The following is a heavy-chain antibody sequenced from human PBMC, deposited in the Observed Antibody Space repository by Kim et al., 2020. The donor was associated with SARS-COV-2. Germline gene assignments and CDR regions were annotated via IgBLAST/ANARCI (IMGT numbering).Heavy chain of an antibody. V-gene: IGHV4-39*02. D-gene: IGHD6-13*01. CDR1: GGSISSSSYY. J-gene: IGHJ4*01. Sequence: SETLSRTCTVSGGSISSSSYYWGWIRQPPGKGLEWFGNIYYNGDTYYNPSLKSRVTISVDTAQNHFSLNLKSVTAADTAVYYCARSDSSSWYVPYFDYLG. CDR2: IYYNGDT. CDR3: ARSDSSSWYVPYFDY.